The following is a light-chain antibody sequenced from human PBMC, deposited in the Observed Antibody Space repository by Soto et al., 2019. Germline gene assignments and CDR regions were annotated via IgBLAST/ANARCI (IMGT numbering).Light chain of an antibody. Sequence: ATRMTQSPSSFSASTGDRVTITCRASQGISTYLAWYQQKPGKAPKLLIYAASTLQSGVPSRFSGSGSGTDFTLTISCLQPEDFATYHCQQYHTYPPTFGQGTKVDIK. CDR2: AAS. J-gene: IGKJ1*01. CDR3: QQYHTYPPT. V-gene: IGKV1-8*01. CDR1: QGISTY.